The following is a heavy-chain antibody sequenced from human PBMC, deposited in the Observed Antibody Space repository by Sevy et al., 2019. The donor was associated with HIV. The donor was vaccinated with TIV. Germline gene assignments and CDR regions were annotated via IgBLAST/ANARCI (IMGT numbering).Heavy chain of an antibody. J-gene: IGHJ5*02. Sequence: GGSLRLSFAASGFTFSSYAMHWVRQAPGKGLEWVAVISYDGSNKYYADSVKGRFTISRDNSKNTLYLQMNSLRAEDTAVYYCARDLYPGYCSGGSCYGNWFYPWGQGTLVTVSS. CDR1: GFTFSSYA. V-gene: IGHV3-30-3*01. CDR2: ISYDGSNK. CDR3: ARDLYPGYCSGGSCYGNWFYP. D-gene: IGHD2-15*01.